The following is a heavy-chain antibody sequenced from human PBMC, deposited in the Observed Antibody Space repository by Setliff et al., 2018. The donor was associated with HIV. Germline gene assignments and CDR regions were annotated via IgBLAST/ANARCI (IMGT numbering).Heavy chain of an antibody. CDR3: VKARVDGDYYYYYYMDV. V-gene: IGHV3-48*03. CDR2: ISSSDNTI. J-gene: IGHJ6*03. D-gene: IGHD4-17*01. Sequence: LRLSCAASGFTFSSYEMNWVRQAPGKGLEWVSYISSSDNTIHYADSVRGRFTISRDNSKNTLYLQMSSLRAEDTAVYYCVKARVDGDYYYYYYMDVWGKGTTVTVSS. CDR1: GFTFSSYE.